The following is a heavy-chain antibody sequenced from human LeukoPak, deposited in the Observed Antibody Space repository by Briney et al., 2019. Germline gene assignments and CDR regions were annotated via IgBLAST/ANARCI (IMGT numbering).Heavy chain of an antibody. CDR3: GRDFRTWQQLPVGAFDI. Sequence: PGGSLSLSCAASGFTFSSYAMHWVRQAPGKGLEWGAVISYDGSNKYYAHSVKGRFTISRDNSKNTLYLQMNSLRAEDTAVYYCGRDFRTWQQLPVGAFDIWGQGTMVTVSS. CDR2: ISYDGSNK. V-gene: IGHV3-30*04. CDR1: GFTFSSYA. D-gene: IGHD6-13*01. J-gene: IGHJ3*02.